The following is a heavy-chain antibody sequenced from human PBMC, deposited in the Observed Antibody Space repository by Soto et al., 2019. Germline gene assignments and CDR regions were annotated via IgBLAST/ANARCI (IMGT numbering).Heavy chain of an antibody. V-gene: IGHV3-7*01. J-gene: IGHJ4*02. CDR2: INPDGSEK. CDR1: GFTFSSFW. CDR3: SRSLDS. Sequence: GGSLRLSCAASGFTFSSFWMDWVRQAPGKGLEWVANINPDGSEKQYVDSVKGRFTISRDNAKNSLYLQMSSVTAEDSALYYCSRSLDSWGQGTRVTVSS.